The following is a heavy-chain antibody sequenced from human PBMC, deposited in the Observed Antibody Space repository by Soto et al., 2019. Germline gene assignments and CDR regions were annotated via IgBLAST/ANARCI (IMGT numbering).Heavy chain of an antibody. Sequence: ASVKVSCKASGYTFTNYAMHWVRQAPGQRLEWMGWINAGNGNTKYSQKLQGRVTITADESTSTAYMELSSLRSADTAVYYCARTWGSTNDYWGRGTLVTVSS. D-gene: IGHD3-16*01. CDR3: ARTWGSTNDY. J-gene: IGHJ4*02. V-gene: IGHV1-3*01. CDR2: INAGNGNT. CDR1: GYTFTNYA.